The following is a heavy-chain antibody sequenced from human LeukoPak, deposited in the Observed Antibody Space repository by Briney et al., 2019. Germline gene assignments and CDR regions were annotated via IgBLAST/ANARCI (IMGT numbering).Heavy chain of an antibody. CDR1: GGSFSGYY. J-gene: IGHJ4*02. Sequence: SETLSLTCAVYGGSFSGYYWSWIRQPPGKGLEWIGEINHSGSTNYNPSLKSRVTISVDTSKNQFSLKLTSLTAADTAVYYCAGGQQQQAFDYWGQGTLVTVSS. D-gene: IGHD6-13*01. CDR3: AGGQQQQAFDY. CDR2: INHSGST. V-gene: IGHV4-34*01.